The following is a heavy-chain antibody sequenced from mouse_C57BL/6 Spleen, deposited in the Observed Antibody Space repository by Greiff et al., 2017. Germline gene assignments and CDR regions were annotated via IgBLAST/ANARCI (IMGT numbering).Heavy chain of an antibody. J-gene: IGHJ3*01. V-gene: IGHV1-22*01. D-gene: IGHD2-3*01. CDR3: ARLGDGYLTWFAY. CDR1: GYTFTDYN. CDR2: INPNNGGT. Sequence: EVQLQQSGPELVKPGASVKMSCKASGYTFTDYNMHWVKQSHGKSLEWIGYINPNNGGTSYNQKFKGKATLTVNKSSSTAYMELRSLTSEDSAVYYCARLGDGYLTWFAYWGQGTLVTVSA.